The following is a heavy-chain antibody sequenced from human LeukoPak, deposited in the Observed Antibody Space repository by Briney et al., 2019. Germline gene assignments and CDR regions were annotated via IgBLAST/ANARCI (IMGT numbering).Heavy chain of an antibody. CDR2: IYTSGST. V-gene: IGHV4-61*02. Sequence: SETLSLTCTVSGGSISSGSYYWRWIRQPAGKGLEWLGRIYTSGSTNYNPSLKSRVTISVDTSKNQFSLKLSSVTAADTAVYYCARDSYYYDSSGYYLFDYWGQGTLSPSPQ. CDR3: ARDSYYYDSSGYYLFDY. D-gene: IGHD3-22*01. J-gene: IGHJ4*02. CDR1: GGSISSGSYY.